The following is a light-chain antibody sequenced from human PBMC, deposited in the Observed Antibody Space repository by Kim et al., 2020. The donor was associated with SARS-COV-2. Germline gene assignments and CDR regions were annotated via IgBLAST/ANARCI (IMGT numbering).Light chain of an antibody. CDR2: EDN. Sequence: GKTVTISCPRSSGSIASNDVQWYQQRPGSAPTTVIYEDNQRPSGVPDRFSGSIDSSSNSASLTISGLKTEDEADYYCQSYDSSIVVFGGGTQLTVL. CDR1: SGSIASND. J-gene: IGLJ2*01. V-gene: IGLV6-57*03. CDR3: QSYDSSIVV.